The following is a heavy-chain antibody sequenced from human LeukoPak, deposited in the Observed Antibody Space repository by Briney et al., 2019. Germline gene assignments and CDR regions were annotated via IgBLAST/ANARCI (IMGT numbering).Heavy chain of an antibody. CDR1: GGTFSSYA. CDR3: ARGECRDGYNCGYYYYYMDV. J-gene: IGHJ6*03. CDR2: IIPIFGTA. V-gene: IGHV1-69*13. D-gene: IGHD5-24*01. Sequence: SVMVSCKASGGTFSSYAISWVRQAPGQGLEWMGGIIPIFGTANYAQKFQGRVTITADESTSTAYMELSSLRSEDTAVYYCARGECRDGYNCGYYYYYMDVWGKGTTVTVSS.